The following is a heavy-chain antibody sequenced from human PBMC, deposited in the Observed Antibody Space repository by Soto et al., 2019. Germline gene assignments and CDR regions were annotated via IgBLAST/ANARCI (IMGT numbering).Heavy chain of an antibody. D-gene: IGHD3-16*01. J-gene: IGHJ6*02. Sequence: PGGSLRLSCEASGFTFSSRRISWVRQAPGKGLEWVANIERDGSDKYYVDSVKGRFTISRDNPKNSLYLQMNSLRAEDTAVYYCARMIGYGGGGYGMDVWGQGTTVTVS. V-gene: IGHV3-7*01. CDR1: GFTFSSRR. CDR2: IERDGSDK. CDR3: ARMIGYGGGGYGMDV.